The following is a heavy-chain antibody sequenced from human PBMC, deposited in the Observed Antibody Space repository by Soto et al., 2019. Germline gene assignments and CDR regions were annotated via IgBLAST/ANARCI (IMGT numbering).Heavy chain of an antibody. V-gene: IGHV3-23*01. CDR1: GFSFGSNS. Sequence: PGGSVGLSCSASGFSFGSNSMAWVRQAPGKGLEWVASISDTAHRIFHADSVKGRFTISRNRLYLQMNSLRAEDTALYYCVILALGKFDFWGQGTLVTVSS. D-gene: IGHD1-26*01. CDR2: ISDTAHRI. CDR3: VILALGKFDF. J-gene: IGHJ4*02.